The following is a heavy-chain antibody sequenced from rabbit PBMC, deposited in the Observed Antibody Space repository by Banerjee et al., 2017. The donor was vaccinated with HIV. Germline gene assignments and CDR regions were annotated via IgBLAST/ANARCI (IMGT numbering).Heavy chain of an antibody. Sequence: QSLEESGGDLVKPGASLTLTCTASGFSFSSNYWMCWVRQAPGKGLEWIACINSNTGNTVYASWAKGPFTISKTSSTTVTLQMTSLTAADTATYFCARSGSSYVIYLKLRGPGTLVTVS. CDR3: ARSGSSYVIYLKL. J-gene: IGHJ4*01. CDR1: GFSFSSNYW. CDR2: INSNTGNT. V-gene: IGHV1S40*01. D-gene: IGHD8-1*01.